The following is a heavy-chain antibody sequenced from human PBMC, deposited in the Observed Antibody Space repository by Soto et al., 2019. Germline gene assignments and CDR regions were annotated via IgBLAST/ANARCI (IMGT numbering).Heavy chain of an antibody. CDR2: ISSSSSYI. Sequence: EVQLVESGGGLVKPGGSLRLSCAASGFTFSSYSMNWVRQAPGKGLEWVSSISSSSSYIYYADSVKGRFTISRDNAKNSLYLQMNSLRAEDTAVYYCARDWGGAGTFDYWGQGTLVTVSS. V-gene: IGHV3-21*01. D-gene: IGHD3-16*01. J-gene: IGHJ4*02. CDR1: GFTFSSYS. CDR3: ARDWGGAGTFDY.